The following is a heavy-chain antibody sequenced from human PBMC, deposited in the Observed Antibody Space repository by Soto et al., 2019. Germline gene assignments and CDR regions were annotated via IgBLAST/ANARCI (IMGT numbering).Heavy chain of an antibody. D-gene: IGHD2-2*01. J-gene: IGHJ1*01. CDR1: GFTFSDYY. CDR3: SRDCRSTICDGDFQK. CDR2: ISSSDSII. Sequence: QVQLVESGGGLVKPGGSLRLSCAASGFTFSDYYMSWIRQAPGKGLEWVSYISSSDSIIYHADSVKGRFTISSDNAKNSLYLKMNSLRVEDTAVYYCSRDCRSTICDGDFQKWGQGTLVTVSS. V-gene: IGHV3-11*01.